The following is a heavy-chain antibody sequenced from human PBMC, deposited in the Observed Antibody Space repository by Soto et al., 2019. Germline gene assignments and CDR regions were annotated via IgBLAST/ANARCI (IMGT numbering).Heavy chain of an antibody. D-gene: IGHD3-10*01. CDR1: GFTFSSYA. J-gene: IGHJ6*02. CDR3: ARGSVRGGIIPYYGIDV. CDR2: ISSNGGST. V-gene: IGHV3-64*01. Sequence: DVQLVESGGGLVQPGGSLRLSCAASGFTFSSYAMHWVRQAPGKGLEYVSAISSNGGSTYYANSVKGRFTISRDNSKNTLHLQMGSLRTEDMAVYYCARGSVRGGIIPYYGIDVWGQGTTVTVSS.